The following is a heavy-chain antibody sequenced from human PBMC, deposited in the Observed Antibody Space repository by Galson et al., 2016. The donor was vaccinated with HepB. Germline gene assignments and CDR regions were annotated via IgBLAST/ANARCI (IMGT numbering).Heavy chain of an antibody. CDR3: ARGRYYGMDV. V-gene: IGHV1-46*03. J-gene: IGHJ6*02. CDR1: GYTFTNYN. Sequence: SVKVSCKASGYTFTNYNMHWVRQAPGQGLEWMGIINPSAGSTSYAQKFQGRVTMTRDTSTSTVYMELSSLRTGDTAVYYCARGRYYGMDVWGQGATVTVSS. CDR2: INPSAGST.